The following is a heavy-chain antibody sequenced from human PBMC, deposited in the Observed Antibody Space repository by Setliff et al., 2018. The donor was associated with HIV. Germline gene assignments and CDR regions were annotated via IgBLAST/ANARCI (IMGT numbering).Heavy chain of an antibody. CDR2: ITNDVSAT. D-gene: IGHD4-17*01. CDR1: GFAFSHYW. J-gene: IGHJ2*01. Sequence: GGSLRLSCAASGFTSGFAFSHYWMHWVRQVPGKGLVWVSRITNDVSATTYADFVKGRFAISRDNAKNMVYLQMNSLRAEDTAVYYCARDPYPYCDYGDWYFDLWGRGTLVTVSS. V-gene: IGHV3-74*01. CDR3: ARDPYPYCDYGDWYFDL.